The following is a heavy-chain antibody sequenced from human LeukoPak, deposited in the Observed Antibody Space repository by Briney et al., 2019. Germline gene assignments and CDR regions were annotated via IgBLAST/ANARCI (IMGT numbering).Heavy chain of an antibody. D-gene: IGHD6-13*01. Sequence: GGSLGLSCAASGFTFDDYAMHWVRQAPGKGLEWVAVIANDGRDKKYADSVRGRFTISRDNSKNTVYLQMNSLRAEDTAVFYCVKDMKIKAAGYHFDYWGQGTLVTVSS. CDR2: IANDGRDK. CDR3: VKDMKIKAAGYHFDY. V-gene: IGHV3-30*18. J-gene: IGHJ4*02. CDR1: GFTFDDYA.